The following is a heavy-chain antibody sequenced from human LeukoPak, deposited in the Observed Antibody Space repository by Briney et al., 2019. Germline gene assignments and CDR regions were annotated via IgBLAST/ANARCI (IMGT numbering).Heavy chain of an antibody. CDR1: GFTFSTYW. V-gene: IGHV3-7*01. CDR3: ARGRYCTSGSCYFDY. J-gene: IGHJ4*02. CDR2: INQDGSER. D-gene: IGHD2-8*01. Sequence: PGGSPRLSCAASGFTFSTYWMTWVRQAPGKGLGWVANINQDGSERHYVDSVKGRFTISRDNAKNSLYLQMNSLRAEDTAVYYCARGRYCTSGSCYFDYWGQGTLVTVSS.